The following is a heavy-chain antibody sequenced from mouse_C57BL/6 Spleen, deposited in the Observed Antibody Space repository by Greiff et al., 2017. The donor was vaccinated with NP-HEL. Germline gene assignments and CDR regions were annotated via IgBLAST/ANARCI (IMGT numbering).Heavy chain of an antibody. CDR1: GYTFTSYW. Sequence: QVQLQQPGAELVKPGASVKLSCKASGYTFTSYWMHWVKQRPGQGLEWIGMIHPNSGSTNYNEKFKSKATLTVDKSSITAYMQLSSLTSEDAAVDDCASYDGNYVGFDYWGQGTTLTVSA. D-gene: IGHD2-1*01. CDR3: ASYDGNYVGFDY. CDR2: IHPNSGST. J-gene: IGHJ2*01. V-gene: IGHV1-64*01.